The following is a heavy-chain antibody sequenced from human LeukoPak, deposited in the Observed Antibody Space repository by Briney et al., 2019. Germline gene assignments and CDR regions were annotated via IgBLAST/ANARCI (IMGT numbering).Heavy chain of an antibody. D-gene: IGHD3-10*01. CDR1: GYTFTGYY. CDR2: INPNSGNT. V-gene: IGHV1-8*02. J-gene: IGHJ4*02. CDR3: ARSTGSDY. Sequence: ASVKVSCKASGYTFTGYYVHWVRQAPGQGLEWMGRINPNSGNTGYAQKFQGRVTMTRNTSISTAYMELSSLRSEDTAVYYCARSTGSDYWGQGTLVTVSS.